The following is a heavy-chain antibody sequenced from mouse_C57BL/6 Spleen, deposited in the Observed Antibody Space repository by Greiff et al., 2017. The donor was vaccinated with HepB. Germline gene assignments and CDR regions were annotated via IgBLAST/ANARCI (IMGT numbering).Heavy chain of an antibody. CDR3: AREGYGYDGRGYYFDY. CDR2: ISYDGSN. D-gene: IGHD2-2*01. CDR1: GYSITSGYY. V-gene: IGHV3-6*01. J-gene: IGHJ2*01. Sequence: EVQRVESGPGLVKPSQSLSLTCSVTGYSITSGYYWNWIRQFPGNKLEWMGYISYDGSNNYNPSLKNRISITRDTSKNQFFLKLNSVTTEDTATYYCAREGYGYDGRGYYFDYWGQGTTLTVSS.